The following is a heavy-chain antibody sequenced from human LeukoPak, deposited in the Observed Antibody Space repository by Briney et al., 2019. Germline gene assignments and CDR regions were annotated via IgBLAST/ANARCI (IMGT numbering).Heavy chain of an antibody. J-gene: IGHJ4*02. CDR1: GYTFTGYY. CDR2: INPNSGGT. V-gene: IGHV1-2*02. D-gene: IGHD6-13*01. CDR3: AREIVNIAAAED. Sequence: GASVKVSCKASGYTFTGYYMHWVRQAPGQGLEWMGWINPNSGGTNYAQKFQGRVTMTRDTSISTAYMELSRLRSDDTAVYYCAREIVNIAAAEDWGQRTLVTVSS.